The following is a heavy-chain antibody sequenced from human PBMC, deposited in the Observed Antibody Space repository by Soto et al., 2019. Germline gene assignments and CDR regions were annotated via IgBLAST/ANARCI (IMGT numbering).Heavy chain of an antibody. CDR2: ISGSDGRT. CDR3: AKGVSQYTPLALFDY. J-gene: IGHJ4*02. CDR1: GFTFSSYA. V-gene: IGHV3-23*01. Sequence: EVQLLESGGGLVRPGGSLRLSCAASGFTFSSYAMSWVRQAPGKGLEWVSTISGSDGRTYSPDSVKGRFTISRDKSRNTAYLQMNSLRVEDTAVYYCAKGVSQYTPLALFDYWGRGTLVTVSS. D-gene: IGHD5-18*01.